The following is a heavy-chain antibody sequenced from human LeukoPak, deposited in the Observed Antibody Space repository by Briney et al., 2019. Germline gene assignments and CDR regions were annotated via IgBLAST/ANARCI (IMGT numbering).Heavy chain of an antibody. CDR1: GGSISSNSYY. V-gene: IGHV4-39*01. J-gene: IGHJ4*02. D-gene: IGHD3-10*01. CDR2: IYYSGST. CDR3: ARTRYYYNSRSYGAPYYFDY. Sequence: SETLSLTCAVSGGSISSNSYYWGWIRQPPGRGLEWIGSIYYSGSTYYNPSLKSRVTISVDTSKNQFSLKLSSVTAADTAVYYCARTRYYYNSRSYGAPYYFDYWGQGTLVTVSS.